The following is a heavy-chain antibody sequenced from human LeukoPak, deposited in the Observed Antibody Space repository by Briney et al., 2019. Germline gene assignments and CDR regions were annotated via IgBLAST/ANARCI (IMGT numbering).Heavy chain of an antibody. Sequence: GGSLRLSCAASGFTFSSYAMSWVRQVPGKGLEWVSGLSGSGDSTYYADSVKGRFTISRDNSKNTLYLQMNSLRAEDTAVYYCAKQGGYDFGWFDPWGQGTLVTVSS. D-gene: IGHD5-12*01. CDR2: LSGSGDST. CDR3: AKQGGYDFGWFDP. V-gene: IGHV3-23*01. J-gene: IGHJ5*02. CDR1: GFTFSSYA.